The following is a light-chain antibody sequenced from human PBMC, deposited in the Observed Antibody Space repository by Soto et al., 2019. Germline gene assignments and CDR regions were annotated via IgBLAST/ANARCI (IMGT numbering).Light chain of an antibody. V-gene: IGKV1-39*01. CDR2: DVS. J-gene: IGKJ1*01. CDR3: QQSLSTPWS. Sequence: DIQLTQSPSSLSASVGDRVTITCRPSQAINKYLSWFRQKPGKAPEPLIYDVSTLQSGVPSRFSGSGSGTYFTLTISSLQLDDFASYNCQQSLSTPWSFGQGTKV. CDR1: QAINKY.